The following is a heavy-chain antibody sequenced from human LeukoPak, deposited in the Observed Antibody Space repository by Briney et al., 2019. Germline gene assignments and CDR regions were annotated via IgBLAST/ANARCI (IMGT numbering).Heavy chain of an antibody. Sequence: SETLSLTCAVSGDSIMTTNWWSWVRQPPGGGLEWIGEVDLKGATNYNPALESRVSMFIDTSNYQMSLKLTSVTAADTAFSYCTRESGAFSPFGFWGQGTLVTVSS. V-gene: IGHV4-4*02. CDR1: GDSIMTTNW. D-gene: IGHD1-26*01. CDR3: TRESGAFSPFGF. CDR2: VDLKGAT. J-gene: IGHJ4*02.